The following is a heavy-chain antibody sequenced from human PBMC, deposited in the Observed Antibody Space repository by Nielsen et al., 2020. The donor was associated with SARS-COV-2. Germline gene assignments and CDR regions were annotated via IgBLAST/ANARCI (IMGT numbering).Heavy chain of an antibody. D-gene: IGHD6-13*01. CDR2: LSVYNGNT. Sequence: ASVKVSCKASGYTFTSYGIRWVRQAPGQGLEWMGWLSVYNGNTNYAQKLQGRVTMTTDTSTSTAYMELRSLRSDDTAVYYCARTAAGPRGNDYWGQGTLVTVSS. V-gene: IGHV1-18*01. CDR3: ARTAAGPRGNDY. CDR1: GYTFTSYG. J-gene: IGHJ4*02.